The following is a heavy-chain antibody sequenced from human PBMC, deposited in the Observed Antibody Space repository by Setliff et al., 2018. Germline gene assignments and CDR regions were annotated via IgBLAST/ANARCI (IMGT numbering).Heavy chain of an antibody. CDR3: ARDNWAAAGIFDY. Sequence: TLSLTCTVSGGSISSGGYYWSWIRQHPGKGLEWIGYIYYSGSTYYNPSLKSRVTISVDTSKNQFSLKLSSVTAADTAVYYCARDNWAAAGIFDYWGQGTLVTVSS. J-gene: IGHJ4*02. CDR1: GGSISSGGYY. D-gene: IGHD6-13*01. CDR2: IYYSGST. V-gene: IGHV4-31*03.